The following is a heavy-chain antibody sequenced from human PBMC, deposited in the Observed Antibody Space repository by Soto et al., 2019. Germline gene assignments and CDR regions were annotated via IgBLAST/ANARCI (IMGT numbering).Heavy chain of an antibody. CDR1: GFTFSTYA. J-gene: IGHJ4*02. V-gene: IGHV3-23*01. CDR3: AKRGTYYFDY. CDR2: INSGGGGT. D-gene: IGHD3-10*01. Sequence: EVQLLESGGGLVQPGGSLRLSCAASGFTFSTYAMSWVRQAPGKGLEWVSSINSGGGGTFYSDSVKGRFTISRDNSKNTQYLQINSRRAEDTVVDYCAKRGTYYFDYWGQGALVAVSS.